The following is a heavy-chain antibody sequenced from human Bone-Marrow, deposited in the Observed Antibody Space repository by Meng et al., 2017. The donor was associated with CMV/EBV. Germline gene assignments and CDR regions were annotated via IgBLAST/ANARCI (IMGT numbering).Heavy chain of an antibody. V-gene: IGHV3-NL1*01. CDR2: IYSGGST. J-gene: IGHJ4*02. D-gene: IGHD2-2*01. CDR1: GFTFSSYG. Sequence: GGSLRLSCAASGFTFSSYGMHWVRQAPGKGLEWVSVIYSGGSTYYADSVKGRFTISRDNSKNTLYLQMNSLRAEDTAVYYCARVIVVVPAALYYFDYWGQGTLVTVSS. CDR3: ARVIVVVPAALYYFDY.